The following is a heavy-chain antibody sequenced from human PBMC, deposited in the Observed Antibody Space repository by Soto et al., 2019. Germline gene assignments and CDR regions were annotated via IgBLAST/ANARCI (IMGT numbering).Heavy chain of an antibody. CDR1: GGSFSGYY. J-gene: IGHJ6*02. D-gene: IGHD3-10*01. CDR2: INHSGST. Sequence: SETLSLTCAVYGGSFSGYYWSWIRQPPGKGLEWIGEINHSGSTNYNPSLKSRVTISVDTSKNQFSLKLSSVTAADTAVYYCAFFGYYYGSGSQKYGMDVWGQGTTVTVSS. CDR3: AFFGYYYGSGSQKYGMDV. V-gene: IGHV4-34*01.